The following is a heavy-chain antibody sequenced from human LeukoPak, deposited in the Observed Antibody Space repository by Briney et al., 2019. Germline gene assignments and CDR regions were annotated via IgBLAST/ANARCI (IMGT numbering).Heavy chain of an antibody. J-gene: IGHJ6*02. CDR1: GGTFSSYA. Sequence: SVKVSCKASGGTFSSYAISWVRQAPGQGLEWMGGIIPFFGTAKYAQKLQGRVTITADASTSTAYMDLRSLRSEDTAVYYCARRRIGSYYYYGMDVWGQGTTVTVSS. V-gene: IGHV1-69*13. CDR2: IIPFFGTA. CDR3: ARRRIGSYYYYGMDV. D-gene: IGHD1-26*01.